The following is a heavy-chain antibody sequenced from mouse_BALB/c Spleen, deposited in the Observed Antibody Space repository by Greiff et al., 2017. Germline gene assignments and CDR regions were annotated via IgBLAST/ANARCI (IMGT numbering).Heavy chain of an antibody. Sequence: EVKVEESGPGLVKPSQSLSLTCTVTGYSITSDYAWNWIRQFPGNKLEWMDYISYSGSTSYNPSLKSRISITRDTSKNQFFLQLNSVTTEDTATYYCARQGGWYGNLLAYWGQGTLVTVSA. J-gene: IGHJ3*01. CDR3: ARQGGWYGNLLAY. CDR2: ISYSGST. CDR1: GYSITSDYA. V-gene: IGHV3-2*02. D-gene: IGHD2-10*02.